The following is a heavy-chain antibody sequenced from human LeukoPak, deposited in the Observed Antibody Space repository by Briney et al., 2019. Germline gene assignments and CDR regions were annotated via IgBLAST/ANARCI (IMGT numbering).Heavy chain of an antibody. CDR1: GFTFSTYW. Sequence: GGSLRLSCAASGFTFSTYWMHWVRQVPGKRLVWVSRVNSDGTTTTYADSVQGRFTISRDNSKNTLYLQMDGLRPEDTAVYYCAKNRRIFGRTLQRHYMDVWGKGTTVAVSS. J-gene: IGHJ6*03. CDR2: VNSDGTTT. CDR3: AKNRRIFGRTLQRHYMDV. D-gene: IGHD3-3*01. V-gene: IGHV3-74*01.